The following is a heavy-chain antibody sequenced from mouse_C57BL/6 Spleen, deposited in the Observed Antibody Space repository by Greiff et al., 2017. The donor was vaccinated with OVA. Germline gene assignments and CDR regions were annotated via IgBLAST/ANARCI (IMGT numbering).Heavy chain of an antibody. CDR1: GYTFTDYY. V-gene: IGHV1-26*01. CDR3: ARRGLPAMDY. D-gene: IGHD2-4*01. J-gene: IGHJ4*01. CDR2: INPNNGGT. Sequence: EVQLQQSGPELVKPGASVKISCKASGYTFTDYYMNWVKQSHGKSLEWIGDINPNNGGTSYHQKFKGKATLTVDKSSSTAYMELRSLTSEDSAVYYCARRGLPAMDYWGQGTSVTVSA.